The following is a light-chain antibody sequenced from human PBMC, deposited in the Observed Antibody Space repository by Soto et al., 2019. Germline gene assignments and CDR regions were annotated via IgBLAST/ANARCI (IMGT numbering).Light chain of an antibody. CDR2: GAS. Sequence: EIVITQSPATLSVSPGEIATISCRASQSICSHLAWYQQRPGRGPRLLIYGASTRATGIPARFRGSGSGTEFTLNINGLGSEDFVDYYCQQYNNWPPTFGGGAKVES. J-gene: IGKJ4*01. CDR1: QSICSH. V-gene: IGKV3-15*01. CDR3: QQYNNWPPT.